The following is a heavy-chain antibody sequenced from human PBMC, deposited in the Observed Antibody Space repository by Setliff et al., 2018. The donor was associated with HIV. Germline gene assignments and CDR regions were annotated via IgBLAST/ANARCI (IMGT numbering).Heavy chain of an antibody. CDR1: GFTFSSYA. CDR3: ARYVRPPYYFDY. CDR2: IYSGGSST. V-gene: IGHV3-23*03. J-gene: IGHJ4*02. D-gene: IGHD3-10*01. Sequence: LRLSCAASGFTFSSYAMSWVRQAPGKGLEWVSVIYSGGSSTYYADSVKGRFTISRDNSKNTLYLQMNSLRAEDTAVYFCARYVRPPYYFDYWGQGALVTVSS.